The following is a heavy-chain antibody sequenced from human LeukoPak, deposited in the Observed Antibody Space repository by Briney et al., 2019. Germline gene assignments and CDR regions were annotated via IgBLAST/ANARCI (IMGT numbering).Heavy chain of an antibody. CDR1: GVSISSYY. J-gene: IGHJ3*02. D-gene: IGHD3-22*01. CDR3: TRHVYYYDSSGSRAFVI. V-gene: IGHV4-59*01. Sequence: SETLSLTCTVSGVSISSYYWSWIRQPPGKGLEWIGNIYHSGSTNYNASLKSRVTISVDTSKNQFSLKLSSVTAADTAVYYSTRHVYYYDSSGSRAFVIWGQGTMVTVSS. CDR2: IYHSGST.